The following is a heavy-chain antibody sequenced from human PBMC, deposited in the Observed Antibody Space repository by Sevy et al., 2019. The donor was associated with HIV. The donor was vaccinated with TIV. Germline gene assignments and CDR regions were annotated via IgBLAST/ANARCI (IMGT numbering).Heavy chain of an antibody. CDR1: GFTFSSYS. CDR2: ISSSSSYI. V-gene: IGHV3-21*01. CDR3: ARELRFLEWLDAFDI. J-gene: IGHJ3*02. D-gene: IGHD3-3*01. Sequence: LGGSLRLSCAASGFTFSSYSMNWVRQAPGKGLEWVSSISSSSSYIYYADSVKGRFTISRDNAKNSLYLQMNSLRAEDTAVYYCARELRFLEWLDAFDIWGQGTMVTVSS.